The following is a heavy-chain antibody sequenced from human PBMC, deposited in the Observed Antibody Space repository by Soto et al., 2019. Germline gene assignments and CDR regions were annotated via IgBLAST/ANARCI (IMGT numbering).Heavy chain of an antibody. CDR1: GDSVSSNSAA. CDR3: ARDSSSSGWYFDY. D-gene: IGHD6-19*01. V-gene: IGHV6-1*01. J-gene: IGHJ4*02. Sequence: SQTLSLTCAISGDSVSSNSAAWNWIRQSPSRGLEWLGRTYYRSKWYNDYAVSVKSRITINADTSKNQVSLHLNSVTPDDTAVYYCARDSSSSGWYFDYWGQGTLVTVSS. CDR2: TYYRSKWYN.